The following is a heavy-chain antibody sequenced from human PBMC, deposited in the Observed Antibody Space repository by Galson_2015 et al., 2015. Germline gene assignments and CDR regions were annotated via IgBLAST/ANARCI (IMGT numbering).Heavy chain of an antibody. V-gene: IGHV3-23*01. CDR3: AKDYHPSEWELPRGFDY. CDR2: ISGSGGST. CDR1: GFTFSSYA. J-gene: IGHJ4*02. D-gene: IGHD1-26*01. Sequence: SLRLSCAASGFTFSSYAMSWVRQAPGKGLEWVSAISGSGGSTYYADSVKGRFTISRDNSKNTLYLQMNSLRAEDTAVYYCAKDYHPSEWELPRGFDYWGQGTLVTVSS.